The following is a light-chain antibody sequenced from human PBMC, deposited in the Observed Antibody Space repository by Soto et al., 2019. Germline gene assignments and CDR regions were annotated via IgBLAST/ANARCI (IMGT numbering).Light chain of an antibody. CDR3: QQLNSYLP. Sequence: EIWMTQSASSLSASFGDRVTTTWRASQSSSNYLAWYQQKPGKVPNLLIYTASTLQSGVPSRFSGSGSGTEFTLTISSLKPEEFANYYCQQLNSYLPFGGGTKVDIK. CDR1: QSSSNY. V-gene: IGKV1-9*01. CDR2: TAS. J-gene: IGKJ4*01.